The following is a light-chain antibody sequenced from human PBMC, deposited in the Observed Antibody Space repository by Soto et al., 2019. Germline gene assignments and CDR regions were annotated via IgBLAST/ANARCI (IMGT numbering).Light chain of an antibody. CDR3: ATWDDSLNAAV. CDR1: TSNIAGNT. V-gene: IGLV1-44*01. Sequence: QSALTQPPSLXXXXGQRVTISCSGSTSNIAGNTVHWYQHLPETAPKLLIYIDDQRPSGVPDRFSGSKSGTSASLAISGLQSEDEADYYCATWDDSLNAAVFGGGTQLTVL. J-gene: IGLJ7*01. CDR2: IDD.